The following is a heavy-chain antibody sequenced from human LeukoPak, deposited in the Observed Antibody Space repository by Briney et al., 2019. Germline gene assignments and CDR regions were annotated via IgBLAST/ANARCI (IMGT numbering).Heavy chain of an antibody. CDR2: ICSSSSYI. CDR1: LFTFSSYS. CDR3: ARDGRAVAGTMDY. V-gene: IGHV3-21*01. Sequence: GGSLRLSCAASLFTFSSYSMNWVRQAPGKGLEWVSSICSSSSYIYYADSVKGRFTISRDNAKNSLFLQMNTLRAEDTAVYYCARDGRAVAGTMDYWGQGTLVTVSS. D-gene: IGHD6-19*01. J-gene: IGHJ4*02.